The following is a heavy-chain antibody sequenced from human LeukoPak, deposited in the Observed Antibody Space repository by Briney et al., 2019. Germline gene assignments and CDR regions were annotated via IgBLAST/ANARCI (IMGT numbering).Heavy chain of an antibody. CDR1: GFTYRSYN. Sequence: GGSLRLSCAACGFTYRSYNMNWVRQTPGKGLEWVSSISSTSSYIYYADSAKGRVTVYRDNAKNSLYLQMNSLRADDTAVYYCAGAYSSANKWNGFDPWGQGTLVTVSS. CDR3: AGAYSSANKWNGFDP. V-gene: IGHV3-21*01. D-gene: IGHD6-13*01. J-gene: IGHJ5*02. CDR2: ISSTSSYI.